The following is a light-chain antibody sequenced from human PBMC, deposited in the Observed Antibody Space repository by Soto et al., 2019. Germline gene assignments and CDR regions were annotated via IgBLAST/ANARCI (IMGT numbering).Light chain of an antibody. CDR1: QSVSSN. V-gene: IGKV3-15*01. J-gene: IGKJ2*01. CDR2: DAS. CDR3: QQYNNWPLYT. Sequence: EIVMTQSPATLSVSPGERATLSCRASQSVSSNLAWYQQKPGQTPMLLIYDASTRAAGIPARFTGSGSGTEFTLTISSLQSEDFAVYYCQQYNNWPLYTFGQGTKMEIK.